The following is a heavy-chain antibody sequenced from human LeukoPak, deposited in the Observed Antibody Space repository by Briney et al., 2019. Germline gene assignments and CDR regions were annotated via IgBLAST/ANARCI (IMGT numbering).Heavy chain of an antibody. J-gene: IGHJ5*02. Sequence: GGSLRLSCAASGFTFSSYGMHWVRQAPGKGLEWVAVIWYDGSNKYYADSVKGRFTISRDNSKNTLYLQMNSLRAEDTAVYYCARDRGRYCSSTSCYTELDPWGQGTLVTVSS. V-gene: IGHV3-33*01. CDR2: IWYDGSNK. D-gene: IGHD2-2*02. CDR3: ARDRGRYCSSTSCYTELDP. CDR1: GFTFSSYG.